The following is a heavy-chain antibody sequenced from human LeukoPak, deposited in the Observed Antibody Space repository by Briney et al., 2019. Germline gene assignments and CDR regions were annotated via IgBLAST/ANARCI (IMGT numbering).Heavy chain of an antibody. Sequence: SETLSLTCAVYGGSFSGYYWSWIRQPPGKGLEWIGEINHSGSTNYNPSLKSRVTISVYTSKNQSSLKLSSVTAADTAVYYCARGDGGYSGYDSYYYYMDVWGKGTTVTVSS. CDR3: ARGDGGYSGYDSYYYYMDV. CDR1: GGSFSGYY. V-gene: IGHV4-34*01. CDR2: INHSGST. D-gene: IGHD5-12*01. J-gene: IGHJ6*03.